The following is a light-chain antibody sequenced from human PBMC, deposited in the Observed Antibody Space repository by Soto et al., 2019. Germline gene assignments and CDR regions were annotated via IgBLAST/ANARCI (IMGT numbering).Light chain of an antibody. CDR2: DVS. Sequence: QSALTQPASVSGSPGQSITISCTGTSSDVGGYNYVSWYQQHPGKAPKLIIYDVSNRPSWVSNRFSGSKSGNTASLTISGLQAEDEADYYCSSYTSSSTVVFGGGTKVTVL. CDR3: SSYTSSSTVV. J-gene: IGLJ2*01. V-gene: IGLV2-14*03. CDR1: SSDVGGYNY.